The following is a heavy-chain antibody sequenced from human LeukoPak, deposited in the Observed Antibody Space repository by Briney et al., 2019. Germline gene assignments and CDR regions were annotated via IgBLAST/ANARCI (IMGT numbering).Heavy chain of an antibody. CDR2: INPNSGGT. CDR1: GYTFTGYY. CDR3: ARERIAAAGMGFDP. V-gene: IGHV1-2*02. Sequence: ASVKVSCKASGYTFTGYYMHWVRQAPGQGLEWMGWINPNSGGTNYAQKFQGRVTMTRDTSISTAYMELSRLRSDDTAVYYCARERIAAAGMGFDPWGQGTLVTVSS. J-gene: IGHJ5*02. D-gene: IGHD6-13*01.